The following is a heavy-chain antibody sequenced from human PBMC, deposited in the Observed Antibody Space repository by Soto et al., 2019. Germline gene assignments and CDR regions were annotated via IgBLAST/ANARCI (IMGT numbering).Heavy chain of an antibody. J-gene: IGHJ4*02. CDR1: GFTFSSYA. Sequence: PGGSLRLSCTASGFTFSSYAMSWVRQAPGKGLEWVSAISGSGGNTYYADSVKGRFTISRDSSKNTLYLQMDSLSGEDAAVYYCAKDTYYHDTSGYYIFDSWGQGTLVTVSS. CDR2: ISGSGGNT. CDR3: AKDTYYHDTSGYYIFDS. V-gene: IGHV3-23*01. D-gene: IGHD3-22*01.